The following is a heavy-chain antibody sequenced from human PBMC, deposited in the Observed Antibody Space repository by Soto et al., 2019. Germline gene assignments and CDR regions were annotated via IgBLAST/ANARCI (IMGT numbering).Heavy chain of an antibody. V-gene: IGHV4-39*01. J-gene: IGHJ5*02. Sequence: PSETLSLTRSVSGGSISGSSYYWGWIRQPPGKGLEWIGSIYYSGSTYYNPSLRSRFTIVVDTSKNQFSLKLTSVTAADTAVYYCARLWFAEFARPNWIDPWGQGTLVTVSS. D-gene: IGHD3-10*01. CDR2: IYYSGST. CDR3: ARLWFAEFARPNWIDP. CDR1: GGSISGSSYY.